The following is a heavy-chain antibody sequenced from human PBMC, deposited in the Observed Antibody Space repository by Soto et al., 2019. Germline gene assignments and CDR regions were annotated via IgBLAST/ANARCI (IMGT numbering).Heavy chain of an antibody. CDR2: MNPNSGNT. Sequence: ASVKVSCKASGYTFTSYDINWVRQATGQGLEWMGWMNPNSGNTGYAQKFQGRVTMTRNTSISTAYMELSSLRSEDTAVYYCARGGIVVVPAPHLFDHWGQGTLVTVSS. CDR1: GYTFTSYD. CDR3: ARGGIVVVPAPHLFDH. D-gene: IGHD2-2*01. V-gene: IGHV1-8*01. J-gene: IGHJ4*01.